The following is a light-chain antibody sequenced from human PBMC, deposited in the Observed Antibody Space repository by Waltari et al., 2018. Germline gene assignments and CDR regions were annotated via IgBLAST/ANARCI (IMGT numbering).Light chain of an antibody. CDR3: HQYYTTPRT. CDR2: WAY. V-gene: IGKV4-1*01. CDR1: QSLFYSPKNKNY. J-gene: IGKJ2*01. Sequence: DIEMTQSPDSLGVSLGERATITCKSSQSLFYSPKNKNYLAWYQQKRGQPPRLLISWAYTRESGVPDRLSGSGSGTYFTLTISSLQAEDVAVYYCHQYYTTPRTFGQGTKLEIK.